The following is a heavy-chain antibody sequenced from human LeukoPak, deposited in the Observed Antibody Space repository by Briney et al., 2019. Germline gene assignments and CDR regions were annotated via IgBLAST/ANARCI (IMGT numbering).Heavy chain of an antibody. CDR3: ATEGTNYYDTSGYYYY. CDR2: IYQSGST. V-gene: IGHV4-38-2*01. CDR1: GYSISSGYY. D-gene: IGHD3-22*01. J-gene: IGHJ4*01. Sequence: PETLSLTCAVSGYSISSGYYWGWIRQPPGKGLEWIGSIYQSGSTYYNPSLKSRVTISVDTSKNQFSLKLSSVTAADTAVYYCATEGTNYYDTSGYYYYWGQGTLDRVSS.